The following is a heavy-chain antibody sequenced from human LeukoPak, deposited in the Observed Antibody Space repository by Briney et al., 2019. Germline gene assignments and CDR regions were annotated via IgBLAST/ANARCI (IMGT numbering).Heavy chain of an antibody. D-gene: IGHD6-6*01. CDR3: ARHRAYSSSSPFDY. CDR2: IYYTGST. Sequence: SETLSLTRSVCGGSISSLYWSWLRQPPGKGLEWIGYIYYTGSTNYNPSLKSRVTMFVDMSKNQFSLGLSSVTAADTAVYYCARHRAYSSSSPFDYWGQGTLVTVSS. J-gene: IGHJ4*02. V-gene: IGHV4-59*08. CDR1: GGSISSLY.